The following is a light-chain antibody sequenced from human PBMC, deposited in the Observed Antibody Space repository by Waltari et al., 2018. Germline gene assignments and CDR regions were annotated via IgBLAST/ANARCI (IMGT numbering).Light chain of an antibody. J-gene: IGLJ3*02. Sequence: QSALTQPRSVSVPPGQSVPISCTGTSSDVGRYDYVSWFQQYPGKAPKLISSDVSERPSGVPDRFSGSKSGNTASLTISGLQAEDEADYYCCSYAGIYTWVFGGGTQLTVL. CDR3: CSYAGIYTWV. CDR2: DVS. CDR1: SSDVGRYDY. V-gene: IGLV2-11*01.